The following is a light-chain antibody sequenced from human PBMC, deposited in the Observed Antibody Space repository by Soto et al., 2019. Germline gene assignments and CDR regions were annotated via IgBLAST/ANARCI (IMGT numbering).Light chain of an antibody. V-gene: IGLV2-14*03. Sequence: QSVLTQPASVFGSPGQSITFSCTGTSSDVGGYNLVSWYQQHPGKATKLMIYEVSSRPSGVSNRFSGSKSGNTASLTISGLQPEDVADYYCSSYTPSSSYVFGSGTKVTVL. CDR3: SSYTPSSSYV. CDR2: EVS. CDR1: SSDVGGYNL. J-gene: IGLJ1*01.